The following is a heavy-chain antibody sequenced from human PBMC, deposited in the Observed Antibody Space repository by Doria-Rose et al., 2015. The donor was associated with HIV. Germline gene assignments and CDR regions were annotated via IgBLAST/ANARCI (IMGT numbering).Heavy chain of an antibody. V-gene: IGHV2-26*01. CDR2: IFPDAER. D-gene: IGHD6-13*01. J-gene: IGHJ4*02. Sequence: QVTLKESGPVLVKPTETLTLTCTVSGGSLSSPGMGVSWIRQTPRKDLEWLAIIFPDAERSYKQSLKSRLTISRATSKSQVVLPMTDMDPVGTATYYCAGIKSRRWYHKYYFAFWAREPWSSSPQ. CDR3: AGIKSRRWYHKYYFAF. CDR1: GGSLSSPGMG.